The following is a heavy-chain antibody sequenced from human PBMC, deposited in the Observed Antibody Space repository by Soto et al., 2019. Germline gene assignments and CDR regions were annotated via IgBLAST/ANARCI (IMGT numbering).Heavy chain of an antibody. CDR1: GGSISSYY. Sequence: SETLSLTCTVSGGSISSYYWSWIRQPPGKGLEWIGHFYSGGSTSYNPSLKSRITISVDTSKNQFSLNLRSVTAADTAVYYCARDGDSSGWYPNFDLWGQGTLVTVS. J-gene: IGHJ4*02. CDR2: FYSGGST. CDR3: ARDGDSSGWYPNFDL. V-gene: IGHV4-59*01. D-gene: IGHD6-19*01.